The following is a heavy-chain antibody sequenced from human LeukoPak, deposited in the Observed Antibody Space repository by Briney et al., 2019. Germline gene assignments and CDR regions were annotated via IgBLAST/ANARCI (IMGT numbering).Heavy chain of an antibody. J-gene: IGHJ5*02. V-gene: IGHV1-69*13. Sequence: ASVKVSCKAFGGTFSSYAISWVRQAPGQGLEWMGGIIPIFGSANYAQKFQGRVTITADESTSTAYMELSSLRAEDTAVYYCARDLGQYYDTSDNWFDPWGQGTLVTVSS. CDR3: ARDLGQYYDTSDNWFDP. CDR1: GGTFSSYA. D-gene: IGHD3-22*01. CDR2: IIPIFGSA.